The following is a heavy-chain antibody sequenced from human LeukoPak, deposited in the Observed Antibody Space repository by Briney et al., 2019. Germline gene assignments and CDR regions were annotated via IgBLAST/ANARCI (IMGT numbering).Heavy chain of an antibody. D-gene: IGHD3-10*01. CDR3: ARAEIWFGELLYDY. CDR2: INPNSGGT. Sequence: RASVKVSCKAPGYTFTGYYMHWVRQAPGQGLEWMGWINPNSGGTNYAQKFQGRVTMTRDTSISTAYMELSRLRSDDTAVYYCARAEIWFGELLYDYWGQGTLVTVSS. J-gene: IGHJ4*02. CDR1: GYTFTGYY. V-gene: IGHV1-2*02.